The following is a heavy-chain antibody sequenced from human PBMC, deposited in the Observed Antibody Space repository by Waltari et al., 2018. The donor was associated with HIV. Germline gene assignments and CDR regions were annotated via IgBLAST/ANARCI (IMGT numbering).Heavy chain of an antibody. V-gene: IGHV1-8*01. D-gene: IGHD1-26*01. CDR1: GYSFNSYD. CDR2: VTPSSGKT. Sequence: QVQLVQSGAEVKKPGASVKVSCKASGYSFNSYDINWVRQATGQGLEWMGSVTPSSGKTGSAQKFQGRVTMSTNTSVSTVYMQLSTLTSDDTAIYCCARGGSTHQHFAHWGQGTLVTVSS. CDR3: ARGGSTHQHFAH. J-gene: IGHJ4*02.